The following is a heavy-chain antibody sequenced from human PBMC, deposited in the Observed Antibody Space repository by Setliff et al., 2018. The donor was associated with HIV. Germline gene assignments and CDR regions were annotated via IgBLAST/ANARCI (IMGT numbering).Heavy chain of an antibody. CDR3: VRWYYCVSGACYRADY. CDR2: ISSSGIS. J-gene: IGHJ4*02. Sequence: SETLSLTCTVSGGSMNDYYWSWVRQPAGKTLEWLGRISSSGISTYNFSLRSRVTMSIDTSNNQFSLTLNSVTAADTAVYYCVRWYYCVSGACYRADYWGQGTMVTVSS. CDR1: GGSMNDYY. D-gene: IGHD2-21*02. V-gene: IGHV4-4*07.